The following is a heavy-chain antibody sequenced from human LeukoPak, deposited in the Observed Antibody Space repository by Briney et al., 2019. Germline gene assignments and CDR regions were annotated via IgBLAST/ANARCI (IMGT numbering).Heavy chain of an antibody. Sequence: ASVKVSCKASGYTFNTYGITSVRQARGQGLEWMGWISPYNGKTKYAQKVQGRVSMTTDTSTSTVYMELRSLRSDDTAVYYCARDLRIGAAGTSWFDAWGQGTLVTVSS. CDR2: ISPYNGKT. D-gene: IGHD6-13*01. V-gene: IGHV1-18*01. J-gene: IGHJ5*02. CDR3: ARDLRIGAAGTSWFDA. CDR1: GYTFNTYG.